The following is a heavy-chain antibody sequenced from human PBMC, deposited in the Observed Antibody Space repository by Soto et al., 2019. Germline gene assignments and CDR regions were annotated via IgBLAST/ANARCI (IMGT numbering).Heavy chain of an antibody. CDR3: AHFAYYGSASLDN. Sequence: QITVKESGPTLVKPTQTLTLTCPVSGFSLSTSGVGVAWIRQPPGKALQWLGIIYWDDDKRYSPSLRSRPTTTKDSSKNQVVLSMANMQSVDTATYFCAHFAYYGSASLDNWGQRTLVSVSS. J-gene: IGHJ4*02. D-gene: IGHD3-10*01. CDR2: IYWDDDK. V-gene: IGHV2-5*02. CDR1: GFSLSTSGVG.